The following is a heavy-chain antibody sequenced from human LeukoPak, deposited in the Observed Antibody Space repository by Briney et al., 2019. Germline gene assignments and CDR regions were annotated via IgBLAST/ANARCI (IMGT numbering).Heavy chain of an antibody. Sequence: SETLSLTCTVSGVSISSYYWSWIRQPAGKGLEWIGRMYTSGSTNYNPSLKSRVTISVDTSKNQFSLKLSSVTAADTAVYYCARQSYTAYYYYGMDVWGQGTTVTVSS. D-gene: IGHD3-10*01. CDR2: MYTSGST. CDR1: GVSISSYY. V-gene: IGHV4-4*07. CDR3: ARQSYTAYYYYGMDV. J-gene: IGHJ6*02.